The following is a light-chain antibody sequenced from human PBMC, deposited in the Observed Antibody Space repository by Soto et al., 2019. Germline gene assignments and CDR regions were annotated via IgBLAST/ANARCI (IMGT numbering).Light chain of an antibody. CDR1: QSVLYSPNNKNC. CDR3: HQYYDMPYT. V-gene: IGKV4-1*01. J-gene: IGKJ2*01. CDR2: WAS. Sequence: DIVMTQSPDSLALSLGERATINCKSSQSVLYSPNNKNCLAWYQQKPGQPPKLLIYWASTRESGVPDRFSGSGSGTDFTLTISSLQAEEVAVYYCHQYYDMPYTLGQGTKLEIK.